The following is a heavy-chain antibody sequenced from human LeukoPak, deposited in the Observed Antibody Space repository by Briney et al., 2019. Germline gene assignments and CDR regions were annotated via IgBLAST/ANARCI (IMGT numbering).Heavy chain of an antibody. CDR2: ISSSGNTI. CDR3: ARKNYDSSDYFHH. CDR1: GFTFSTYT. J-gene: IGHJ1*01. V-gene: IGHV3-48*04. Sequence: QSGGSLRLSCAASGFTFSTYTMNWVRQAPGKGLEWVSYISSSGNTIYYADSVKGRFTTSRDNAKNSLYLQMNSLRAEDTAVYYCARKNYDSSDYFHHWGQGTLVTVSS. D-gene: IGHD3-22*01.